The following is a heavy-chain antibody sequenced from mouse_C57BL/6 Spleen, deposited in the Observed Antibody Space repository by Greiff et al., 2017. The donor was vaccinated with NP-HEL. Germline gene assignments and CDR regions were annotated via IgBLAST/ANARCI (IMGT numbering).Heavy chain of an antibody. CDR1: GYSFTDYN. J-gene: IGHJ2*01. CDR3: ARSITTVVYFDY. D-gene: IGHD1-1*01. Sequence: VQLKESGPELVKPGASVKISCKASGYSFTDYNMHWVKQSNGKSLEWIGVINPNYGTTSYNQKFKGKATLTVDQSSSAAYMQLNSLTSEDSAVDYCARSITTVVYFDYWGQGTTLTVSS. CDR2: INPNYGTT. V-gene: IGHV1-39*01.